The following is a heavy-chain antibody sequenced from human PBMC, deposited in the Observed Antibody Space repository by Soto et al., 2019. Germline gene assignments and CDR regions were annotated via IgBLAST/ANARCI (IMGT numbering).Heavy chain of an antibody. CDR2: INHRGSL. V-gene: IGHV4-31*03. Sequence: PSETLSLTCTVTGGSMTSGDQYWTWIRHRPGEGLEWFGYINHRGSLYYNPSLKSRVSMSVDTSKNQFSLTLSSVTAADTAVYYCARDGPGVVVVAAAFDYWGQGTLVTVSS. J-gene: IGHJ4*02. CDR1: GGSMTSGDQY. D-gene: IGHD2-15*01. CDR3: ARDGPGVVVVAAAFDY.